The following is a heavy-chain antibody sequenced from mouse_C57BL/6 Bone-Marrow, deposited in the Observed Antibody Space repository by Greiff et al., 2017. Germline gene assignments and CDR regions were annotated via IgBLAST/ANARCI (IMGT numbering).Heavy chain of an antibody. Sequence: EVKLMESGPELVKPGASVKIPCKASGYTFTDYNMDWVKQSHGKSLEWIGDINPNNGGTIYNQKFKGKASLTVAKSSSTAYMELRSLTSEDTAVYYCARSLTGSNAMDYWGQGTSVTVSS. CDR3: ARSLTGSNAMDY. D-gene: IGHD4-1*01. CDR1: GYTFTDYN. J-gene: IGHJ4*01. V-gene: IGHV1-18*01. CDR2: INPNNGGT.